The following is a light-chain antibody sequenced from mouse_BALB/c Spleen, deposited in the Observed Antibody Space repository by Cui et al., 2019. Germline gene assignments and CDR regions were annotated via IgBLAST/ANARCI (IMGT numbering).Light chain of an antibody. CDR2: YTS. V-gene: IGKV10-96*01. J-gene: IGKJ2*01. Sequence: DIQMTQTTSSLSASLGDRVTISCRASQDISNYLTWYQQKPDGTVKHLIYYTSRLQAGVPARFRGRGSGTDYSLTISNLEQEDIATYFWQQGNTLPTFGGGTKLEIK. CDR3: QQGNTLPT. CDR1: QDISNY.